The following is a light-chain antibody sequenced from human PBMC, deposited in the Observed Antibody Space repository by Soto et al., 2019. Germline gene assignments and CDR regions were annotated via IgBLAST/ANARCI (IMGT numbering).Light chain of an antibody. CDR3: QQYNNWPSRYT. CDR2: GAS. V-gene: IGKV3-15*01. CDR1: QSVSSN. Sequence: EIVMTQSPATLSVSPGERATLSCRASQSVSSNLAWYQQKPGQAPRLLIYGASTRATGIPARFSGSGSGIEFTLTISSLQSEDFAVYYCQQYNNWPSRYTFGQGTKVDIK. J-gene: IGKJ2*01.